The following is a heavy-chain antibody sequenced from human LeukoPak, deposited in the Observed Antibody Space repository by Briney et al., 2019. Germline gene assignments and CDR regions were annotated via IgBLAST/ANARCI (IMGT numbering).Heavy chain of an antibody. J-gene: IGHJ6*04. V-gene: IGHV1-46*01. CDR3: ARAAGYGGYYYGMDV. CDR2: INPSGGST. D-gene: IGHD4-23*01. Sequence: GASVTVSFKASGYTFTSYYMHWLRQAPGQGLEWMGIINPSGGSTSYAQKFQGRVTMTRDTSTSTVYMELSSLRSEDTAVYYCARAAGYGGYYYGMDVWGKGTTVTVSS. CDR1: GYTFTSYY.